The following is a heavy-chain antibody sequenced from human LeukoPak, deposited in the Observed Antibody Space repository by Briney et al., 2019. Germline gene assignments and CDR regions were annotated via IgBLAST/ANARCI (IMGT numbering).Heavy chain of an antibody. J-gene: IGHJ4*02. V-gene: IGHV4-59*01. CDR2: IYYSGST. D-gene: IGHD3-16*01. CDR1: NGSISSYY. Sequence: TETLSLTCTVPNGSISSYYWTWIRQTPGKVLEWIADIYYSGSTNYNPSLKSQVTISVDRPKNQVSLKLRSVTAADTAVYYCARRAYDWVPYFDYRGQGVLVTVSS. CDR3: ARRAYDWVPYFDY.